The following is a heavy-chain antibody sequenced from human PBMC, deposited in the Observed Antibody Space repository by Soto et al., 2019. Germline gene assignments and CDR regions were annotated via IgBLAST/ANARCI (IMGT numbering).Heavy chain of an antibody. Sequence: ASVKVSCKASGYTFTSNYMHWVRQAPGQGLEWMGIINPSGGSTSYAQKFQGRVTMTRDTSTSTVYMELSSLRSEDTAVYYCARGRRAINWNDLPLYGMDVWGQGTTVTVSS. CDR3: ARGRRAINWNDLPLYGMDV. CDR2: INPSGGST. CDR1: GYTFTSNY. D-gene: IGHD1-1*01. V-gene: IGHV1-46*01. J-gene: IGHJ6*02.